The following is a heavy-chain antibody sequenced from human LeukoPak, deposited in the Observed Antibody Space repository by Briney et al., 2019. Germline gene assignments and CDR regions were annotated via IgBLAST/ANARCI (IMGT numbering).Heavy chain of an antibody. J-gene: IGHJ4*02. CDR2: VNNDGSGT. CDR1: GGSFSGYY. V-gene: IGHV3-74*01. Sequence: ETLSLTCAVYGGSFSGYYWSWIRQPPGKGLVWVSRVNNDGSGTFYADSVKGRFTISRDNAKNTLYLQMDSLRAEDTAMYYCAREILAPGKTHEYWGQGTLVTVSS. CDR3: AREILAPGKTHEY.